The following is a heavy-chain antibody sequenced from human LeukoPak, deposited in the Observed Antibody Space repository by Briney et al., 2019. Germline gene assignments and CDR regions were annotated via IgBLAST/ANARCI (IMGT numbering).Heavy chain of an antibody. CDR1: GFTFSSYA. CDR2: ISYDGSNK. CDR3: AKAYSSSDYYYMDV. D-gene: IGHD6-6*01. Sequence: GGSLRLSCAASGFTFSSYAMHWVRQAPGKGLEWVAVISYDGSNKYYADSVKGRFTISRDNSKNTLYLQMNSLRAEDTAVYYCAKAYSSSDYYYMDVWGKGTTVTVSS. V-gene: IGHV3-30-3*01. J-gene: IGHJ6*03.